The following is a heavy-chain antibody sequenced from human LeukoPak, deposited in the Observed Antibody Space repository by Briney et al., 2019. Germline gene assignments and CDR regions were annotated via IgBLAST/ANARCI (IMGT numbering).Heavy chain of an antibody. V-gene: IGHV1-2*02. D-gene: IGHD6-19*01. CDR1: GYTFTGYY. CDR3: ARDKTYSSGTNYYYYYMDI. CDR2: INPNSGGT. J-gene: IGHJ6*03. Sequence: ASVKVSCKASGYTFTGYYMHWVRQAPGQGLEWMGWINPNSGGTNYAQKFQGRVTMTRDTSISTAYMELSRLRSDDTAVYYCARDKTYSSGTNYYYYYMDIWGKGTTVTVSS.